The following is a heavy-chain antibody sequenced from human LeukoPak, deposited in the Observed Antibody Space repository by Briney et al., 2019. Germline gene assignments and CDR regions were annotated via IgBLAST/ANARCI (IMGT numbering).Heavy chain of an antibody. CDR2: IYTSGST. J-gene: IGHJ4*02. CDR3: ARHDTTMVFDFDY. CDR1: GGSFSGYY. V-gene: IGHV4-59*10. Sequence: SETLSLTCAVYGGSFSGYYWSWIRQPAGKGLEWIGRIYTSGSTNYNPSLKSRVTMSVGTSKNQFSLRLSSVTAADTAVYFCARHDTTMVFDFDYWGQGTLVTVSS. D-gene: IGHD5-18*01.